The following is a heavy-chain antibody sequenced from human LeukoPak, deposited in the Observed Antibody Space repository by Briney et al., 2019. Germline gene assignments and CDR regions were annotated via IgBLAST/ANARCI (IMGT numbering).Heavy chain of an antibody. V-gene: IGHV4-59*01. J-gene: IGHJ2*01. CDR1: GGSISSYY. D-gene: IGHD6-19*01. Sequence: SETLSLTCTASGGSISSYYWSWIRQPPGKGLEWIGYIYYSGSTNYNPSLKSRVTISVDTSKNQFSLKLSSVTAADTAVYYCARTSRASIAVAASLGYFDHWGRGTLVTVSS. CDR2: IYYSGST. CDR3: ARTSRASIAVAASLGYFDH.